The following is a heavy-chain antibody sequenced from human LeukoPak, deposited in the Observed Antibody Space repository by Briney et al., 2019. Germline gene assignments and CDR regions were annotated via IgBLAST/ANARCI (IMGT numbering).Heavy chain of an antibody. D-gene: IGHD6-13*01. Sequence: SETLSLTCTVSGGSVNSGCYYWRWIRPPPRKELAGIGYNYYSGSTNYNPSLKSRVTISVDTSKNQFSLKLSSVTAADTAVYYCARDFPVAAAGYYYYYYMDVWGKGTTVTVSS. CDR3: ARDFPVAAAGYYYYYYMDV. CDR1: GGSVNSGCYY. J-gene: IGHJ6*03. CDR2: NYYSGST. V-gene: IGHV4-61*01.